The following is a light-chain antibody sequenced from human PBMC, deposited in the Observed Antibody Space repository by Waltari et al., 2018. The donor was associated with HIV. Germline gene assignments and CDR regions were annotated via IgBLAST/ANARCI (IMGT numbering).Light chain of an antibody. CDR2: EHN. CDR1: SGSSASNY. J-gene: IGLJ3*02. Sequence: NFMLTQPHSVSESPGKTVTISCTGSSGSSASNYVQWYQQRPGSAPTTVIYEHNQRPSGVPDRFSGSIDSSSNSASLTISGLKTEDEADYYCQSYDSITWVFGGGTKLTVL. CDR3: QSYDSITWV. V-gene: IGLV6-57*02.